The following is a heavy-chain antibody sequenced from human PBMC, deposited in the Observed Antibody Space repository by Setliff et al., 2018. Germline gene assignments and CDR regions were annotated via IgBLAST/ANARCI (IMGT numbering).Heavy chain of an antibody. CDR3: ARDHWYYNFWSGYTRDYFDY. J-gene: IGHJ4*02. D-gene: IGHD3-3*01. CDR2: SYHSGST. Sequence: SETLSLTCAVSGYSISSGYYWCWIRQHPGKGREWLGSSYHSGSTYYNPSLKSRVTISVDTSKNQFSLKLSSVTAADTSVYYCARDHWYYNFWSGYTRDYFDYWGQGTLVTVSS. CDR1: GYSISSGYY. V-gene: IGHV4-38-2*02.